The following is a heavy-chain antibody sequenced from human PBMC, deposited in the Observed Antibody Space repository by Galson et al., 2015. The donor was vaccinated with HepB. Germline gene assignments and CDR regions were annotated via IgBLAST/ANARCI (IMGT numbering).Heavy chain of an antibody. Sequence: SLRLSCAVSGFTFKDYGIHWVRRAPGKGLEWVAFISHHGGNKYYADSVKGRFTVSRDNSKNTLFLEMNSLGPEDTAIYYCAKDLVVRIRLGELMLDVWGQGTLVTVSS. V-gene: IGHV3-30*18. CDR3: AKDLVVRIRLGELMLDV. CDR1: GFTFKDYG. J-gene: IGHJ4*02. CDR2: ISHHGGNK. D-gene: IGHD3-16*01.